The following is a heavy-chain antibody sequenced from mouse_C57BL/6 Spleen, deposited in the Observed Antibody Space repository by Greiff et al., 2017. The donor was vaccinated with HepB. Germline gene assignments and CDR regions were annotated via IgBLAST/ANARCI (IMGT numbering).Heavy chain of an antibody. J-gene: IGHJ3*01. D-gene: IGHD1-1*01. Sequence: VQLKESGPELVKPGASVKISCKASGYSFTDYNMNWVKQSNGKSLEWIGVINPNYGTTSYNQKFKGKATLTVDQSSSTAYMQLNSLTSEDSAVYFCARGIYYGSSYVFAYWGQGTLVTVSA. V-gene: IGHV1-39*01. CDR1: GYSFTDYN. CDR2: INPNYGTT. CDR3: ARGIYYGSSYVFAY.